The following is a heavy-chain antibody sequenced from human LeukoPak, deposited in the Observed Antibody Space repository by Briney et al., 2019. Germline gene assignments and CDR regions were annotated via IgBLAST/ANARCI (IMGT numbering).Heavy chain of an antibody. CDR3: ARVSGSGRDYYGMDV. J-gene: IGHJ6*02. Sequence: SETLSPTCTVSGGSISSYYWSWIRQPPGKGLEWIGYIYYSGSTNYNPSLKSRVTISVDTSKNQFSLKLSSVTAADTAVYYCARVSGSGRDYYGMDVWGQGTTVTVSS. CDR2: IYYSGST. CDR1: GGSISSYY. D-gene: IGHD3-10*01. V-gene: IGHV4-59*01.